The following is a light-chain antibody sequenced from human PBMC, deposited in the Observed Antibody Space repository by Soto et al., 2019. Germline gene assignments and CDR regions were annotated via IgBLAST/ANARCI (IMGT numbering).Light chain of an antibody. CDR1: QGIGDT. Sequence: EVVLPQSPATLSVSPGEGVPLSCRSSQGIGDTLDWYHHKPGQTPRLLIYDTSARAPRVPARFSGRMSGPESTITINSLQSEYFEIYNCQRYNNWPLTYGGGTTVE. J-gene: IGKJ4*01. CDR3: QRYNNWPLT. CDR2: DTS. V-gene: IGKV3-15*01.